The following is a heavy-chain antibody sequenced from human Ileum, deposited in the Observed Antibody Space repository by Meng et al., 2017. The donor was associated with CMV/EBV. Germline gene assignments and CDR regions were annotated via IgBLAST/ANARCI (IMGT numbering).Heavy chain of an antibody. CDR3: ARAVRGHYYGSGGYYFDY. CDR2: INNSGRT. CDR1: SLRGSY. D-gene: IGHD3-10*01. J-gene: IGHJ4*02. Sequence: SLRGSYWSWIRQPPGKRLDWIGYINNSGRTNYNPSLQSRLTISVDMSKNQFSLKLSSVTAADTAMYYCARAVRGHYYGSGGYYFDYWGQGTLVTVSS. V-gene: IGHV4-59*01.